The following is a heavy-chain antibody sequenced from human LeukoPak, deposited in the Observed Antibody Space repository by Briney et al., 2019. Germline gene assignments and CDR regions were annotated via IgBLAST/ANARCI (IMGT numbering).Heavy chain of an antibody. V-gene: IGHV3-23*01. CDR1: GFTFSSYA. CDR3: AKSAMRGIVVVPAAIPDFQH. CDR2: ISGSGGST. D-gene: IGHD2-2*02. Sequence: GGSLRLSCAASGFTFSSYAMSWVRQAPGKGLEWVSAISGSGGSTYYADSVKGRFTISRDNSKNTLYLQMNSLRAEDTAVYYCAKSAMRGIVVVPAAIPDFQHWGQGTLVTVSS. J-gene: IGHJ1*01.